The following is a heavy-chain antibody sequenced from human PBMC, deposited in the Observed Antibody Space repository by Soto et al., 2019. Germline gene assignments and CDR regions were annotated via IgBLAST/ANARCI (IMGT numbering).Heavy chain of an antibody. CDR2: IVVGSGNT. CDR3: ARDRAPGWAYYYGMDV. CDR1: GFTFTSSA. D-gene: IGHD1-26*01. Sequence: SVKVSCKASGFTFTSSAVQWVRQARGQRLEWIGWIVVGSGNTNYAQKFQERVTITRDMSTSTVYMELSSLRSEDTAVYYCARDRAPGWAYYYGMDVWGQGTTVTVSS. V-gene: IGHV1-58*01. J-gene: IGHJ6*02.